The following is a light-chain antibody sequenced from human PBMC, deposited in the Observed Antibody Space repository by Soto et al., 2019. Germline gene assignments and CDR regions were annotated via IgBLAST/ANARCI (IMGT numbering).Light chain of an antibody. Sequence: QSALTQPPSVSGARGQRVTISCTGSTSNIGADYDVHWYQQLPGTAPKLLIYGSSDRPSGVPDRFSGYKSGTSASLAITGLQAEDEADYYCQSYDSSLINYVFGKGTKVTVL. CDR1: TSNIGADYD. CDR3: QSYDSSLINYV. J-gene: IGLJ1*01. CDR2: GSS. V-gene: IGLV1-40*01.